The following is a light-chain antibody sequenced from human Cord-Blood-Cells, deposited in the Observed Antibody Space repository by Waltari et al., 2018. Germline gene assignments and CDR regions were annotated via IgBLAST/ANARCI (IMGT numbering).Light chain of an antibody. Sequence: SSELTQDPAVSVSFGQTVRITCQADSLRSYYASRYQQKPGQAPALVIYGKNNRPSGIPDRCSGSSSGNTASLTITWAQAEDEANYYCNSRDSSGNHLVVFGGGTKLTVL. CDR2: GKN. CDR1: SLRSYY. V-gene: IGLV3-19*01. J-gene: IGLJ2*01. CDR3: NSRDSSGNHLVV.